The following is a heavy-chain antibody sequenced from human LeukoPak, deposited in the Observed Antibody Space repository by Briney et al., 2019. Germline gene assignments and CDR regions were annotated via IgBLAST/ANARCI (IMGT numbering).Heavy chain of an antibody. D-gene: IGHD3-3*01. CDR3: ARLQSIFGVGGVAP. CDR2: IFPGDSDT. V-gene: IGHV5-51*01. J-gene: IGHJ5*02. CDR1: GYTFTSYW. Sequence: GESLQISCKGSGYTFTSYWIVWVRPMPGKGLEWMGIIFPGDSDTRYSPSFQGQVTLSADKSISTAYLQWSSLKASDTAMYYCARLQSIFGVGGVAPWGQGTLVTVSS.